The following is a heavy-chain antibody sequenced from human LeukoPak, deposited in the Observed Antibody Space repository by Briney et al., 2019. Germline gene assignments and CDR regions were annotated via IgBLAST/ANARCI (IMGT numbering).Heavy chain of an antibody. V-gene: IGHV3-23*01. Sequence: GGSLRLSCAASGFTFSSYAMSWVRQAPGKGLEWVSAISGSGGSTYYADSVKGRFTISRDNSKNTLYLQMNSLRAEDTAVYYCAKDLDYYYGSGSMIDYWGQGTLVTVSS. CDR3: AKDLDYYYGSGSMIDY. CDR2: ISGSGGST. CDR1: GFTFSSYA. J-gene: IGHJ4*02. D-gene: IGHD3-10*01.